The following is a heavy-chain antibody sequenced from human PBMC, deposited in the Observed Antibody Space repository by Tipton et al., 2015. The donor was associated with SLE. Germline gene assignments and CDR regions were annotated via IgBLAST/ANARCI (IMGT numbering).Heavy chain of an antibody. CDR1: GGSFSGYY. CDR2: IYYSGST. CDR3: ARDRSNGVDV. Sequence: LRLSCAVYGGSFSGYYWSWIRQPPGKGLEWIGYIYYSGSTNYNPSLKSRVTISVDTSKNQFSLKLSSVTAADTAVYYCARDRSNGVDVWGKGTTVTVSS. J-gene: IGHJ6*04. V-gene: IGHV4-59*01.